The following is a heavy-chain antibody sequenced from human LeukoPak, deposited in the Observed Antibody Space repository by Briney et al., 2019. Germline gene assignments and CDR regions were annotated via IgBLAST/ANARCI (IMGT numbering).Heavy chain of an antibody. CDR1: GFTVSSTH. J-gene: IGHJ3*02. V-gene: IGHV3-66*01. D-gene: IGHD5-12*01. CDR2: LYSGGST. CDR3: TRDRGGNSGYDPYDGFDM. Sequence: PGGSLRLSCAASGFTVSSTHMSWVRQAPGKGLEWVSLLYSGGSTYDAEAVKGRFSISRDNSKNTLYLQMNSLRVEDTAVYYCTRDRGGNSGYDPYDGFDMWGEGTMVTGSS.